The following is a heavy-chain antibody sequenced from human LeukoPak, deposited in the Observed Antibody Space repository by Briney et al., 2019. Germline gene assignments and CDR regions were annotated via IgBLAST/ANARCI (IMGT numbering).Heavy chain of an antibody. V-gene: IGHV3-30*04. CDR2: VAYDGSND. J-gene: IGHJ4*02. D-gene: IGHD5-12*01. CDR3: ATEGYSGYGCFHY. Sequence: QAGRSLRLSCAGSGFTFSTYSLHWVRQAPGTGLEWVAFVAYDGSNDNYVDSVTGRFTISRDNSKNTLYLQMNSLRAEDTAVYYCATEGYSGYGCFHYWRQGTLVTVSS. CDR1: GFTFSTYS.